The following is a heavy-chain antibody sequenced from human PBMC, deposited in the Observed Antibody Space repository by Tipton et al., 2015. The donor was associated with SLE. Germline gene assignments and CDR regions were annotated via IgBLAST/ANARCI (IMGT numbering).Heavy chain of an antibody. V-gene: IGHV3-48*04. CDR2: ISSSGSTM. CDR1: GFTFSSYS. J-gene: IGHJ4*02. Sequence: SLRLSCAASGFTFSSYSMNWVRQAPGKGLEWVSYISSSGSTMYYADSVKGRFTISRDNAKNSLYLQMNSLRAEDTAVYYCARNDYDSHWGQGTLVTVSS. CDR3: ARNDYDSH. D-gene: IGHD4-17*01.